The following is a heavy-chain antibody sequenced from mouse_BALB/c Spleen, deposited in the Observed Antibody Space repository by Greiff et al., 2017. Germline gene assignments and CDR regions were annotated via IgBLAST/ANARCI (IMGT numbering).Heavy chain of an antibody. Sequence: EVKLQESGPGLVKPSQSLSLTCSVTGYSITSGYYWNWIRQFPGNKLEWMGYISYDGSNNYNPSLKNRISITRDTSKNQFFLKLNSVTTEDTATYYCAREGGKAMDYWGQGTSVTVSS. CDR3: AREGGKAMDY. CDR2: ISYDGSN. J-gene: IGHJ4*01. CDR1: GYSITSGYY. V-gene: IGHV3-6*02.